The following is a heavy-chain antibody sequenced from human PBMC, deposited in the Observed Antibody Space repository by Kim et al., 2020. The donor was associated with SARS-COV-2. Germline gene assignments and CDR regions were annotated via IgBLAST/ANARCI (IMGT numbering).Heavy chain of an antibody. J-gene: IGHJ1*01. CDR1: GGSISSSSYY. D-gene: IGHD6-19*01. Sequence: SETLSLTCTVSGGSISSSSYYWGWIRQPPGKGLEWIGSIYYSGSTYYNPSLKSRVTISVDTSKNQFSLKLSSVTAADTAVYYCARHGRGAVAGLGYFQHWGQGTLVTVSS. CDR2: IYYSGST. CDR3: ARHGRGAVAGLGYFQH. V-gene: IGHV4-39*01.